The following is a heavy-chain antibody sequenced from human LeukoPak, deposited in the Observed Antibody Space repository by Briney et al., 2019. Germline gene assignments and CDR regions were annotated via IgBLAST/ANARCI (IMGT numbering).Heavy chain of an antibody. Sequence: ASVKVSCKASGYTFTSYDINWVRPATGQGLEWMGWMNPNSGNTGYAQKFQGRVTMTRNTSISTAYMELSSLRSEDTAVYYCARGPIWNTVSRTGVLLNYWGQGTLVTVSS. V-gene: IGHV1-8*01. CDR3: ARGPIWNTVSRTGVLLNY. CDR2: MNPNSGNT. CDR1: GYTFTSYD. D-gene: IGHD4-17*01. J-gene: IGHJ4*02.